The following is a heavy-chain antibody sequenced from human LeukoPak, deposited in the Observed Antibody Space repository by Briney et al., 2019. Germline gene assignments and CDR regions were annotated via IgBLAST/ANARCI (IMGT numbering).Heavy chain of an antibody. V-gene: IGHV3-21*03. Sequence: GGSLRLSCTASGFTFINYSMNWVRQAPGKGLEWVSSISTNSAFIYYADSVRGRFTISRDNTKNSLYLQMNSLRAEDTAIYYCARFTRSASYEVYWGQGTLVTVSS. CDR3: ARFTRSASYEVY. D-gene: IGHD3-10*01. CDR2: ISTNSAFI. CDR1: GFTFINYS. J-gene: IGHJ4*02.